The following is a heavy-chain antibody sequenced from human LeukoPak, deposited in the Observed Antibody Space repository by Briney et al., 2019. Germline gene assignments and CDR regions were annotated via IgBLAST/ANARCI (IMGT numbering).Heavy chain of an antibody. CDR1: GYTFTGYY. CDR2: INPNSGGT. J-gene: IGHJ2*01. CDR3: ARDLKSSSPGFDL. V-gene: IGHV1-2*06. Sequence: GASVKVSCKASGYTFTGYYMHWVRQAPGQGLEWMGRINPNSGGTNYAQKFQGRVTMTRDTSISTAYMELSRLRSDDTAVYYCARDLKSSSPGFDLWGRGTLVTVSS. D-gene: IGHD6-6*01.